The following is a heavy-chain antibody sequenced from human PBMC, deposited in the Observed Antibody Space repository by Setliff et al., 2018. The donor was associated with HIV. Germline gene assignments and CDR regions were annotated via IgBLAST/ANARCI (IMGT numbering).Heavy chain of an antibody. V-gene: IGHV4-39*07. D-gene: IGHD1-26*01. CDR3: AKDRSGSYRTFDY. CDR2: VYYSGSS. Sequence: PSETLSLTCTVSGASSIYFWGWIRQHPGKGLEWIGSVYYSGSSYYNPSLKSRVTISMDTSKNQFSMKLNSVTAADTAVYYCAKDRSGSYRTFDYWGPGILVTVSS. J-gene: IGHJ4*02. CDR1: GASSIYF.